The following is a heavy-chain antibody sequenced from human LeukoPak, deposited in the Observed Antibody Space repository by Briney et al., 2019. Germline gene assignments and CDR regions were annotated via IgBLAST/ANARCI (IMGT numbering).Heavy chain of an antibody. Sequence: GGSLRLSCAASGFTLSSYTMNWVRQAPGKGLEWVSSIRSDASYADYADLVKGRFTISRDSAKNSLYLQMNSLRAEDTAVYYCASRYYYDSSGYPGPFDYWGQGTLVTVSS. CDR1: GFTLSSYT. J-gene: IGHJ4*02. D-gene: IGHD3-22*01. CDR2: IRSDASYA. CDR3: ASRYYYDSSGYPGPFDY. V-gene: IGHV3-21*01.